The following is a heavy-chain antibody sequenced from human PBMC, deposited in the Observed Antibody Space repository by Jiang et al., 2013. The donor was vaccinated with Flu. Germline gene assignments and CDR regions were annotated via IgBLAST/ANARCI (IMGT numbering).Heavy chain of an antibody. J-gene: IGHJ4*02. Sequence: RLSCAASGFTFSSYAMSWVRQAPGKGLEWVSAISGSGGSTYYADSVKGRFTISRDNSKNTLYLQMNSLRAEDTAVYYCAKYSRGSSGSDYWGQGTLVTVSS. D-gene: IGHD6-13*01. V-gene: IGHV3-23*01. CDR1: GFTFSSYA. CDR2: ISGSGGST. CDR3: AKYSRGSSGSDY.